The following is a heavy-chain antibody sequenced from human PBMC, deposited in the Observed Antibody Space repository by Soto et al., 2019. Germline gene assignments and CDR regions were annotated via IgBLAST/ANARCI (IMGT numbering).Heavy chain of an antibody. CDR3: ARLEHSGFPESLQ. D-gene: IGHD5-12*01. J-gene: IGHJ1*01. Sequence: SQTLSLTCDVSGYSINSGYFWGWVRQPPGKGLEWIGSISYHGSTHYNPSLESRVTILRDTSKNQFSLSLSFVTAADTAVYYCARLEHSGFPESLQWGQGTLVTVSS. V-gene: IGHV4-38-2*01. CDR1: GYSINSGYF. CDR2: ISYHGST.